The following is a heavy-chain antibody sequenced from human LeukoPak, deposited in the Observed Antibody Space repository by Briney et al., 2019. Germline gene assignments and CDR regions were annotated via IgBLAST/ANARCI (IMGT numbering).Heavy chain of an antibody. D-gene: IGHD6-6*01. CDR2: ISPTGSTT. CDR3: ARGPNSNWSGLDF. CDR1: GFSFSGHW. Sequence: GGSLRLSCTASGFSFSGHWMHWARQLPGKRLVWVSRISPTGSTTSYADSVKGRFTVSRDNAKNTLYLQVNNLRAEDTAVYYCARGPNSNWSGLDFWGQGTLLTVSS. V-gene: IGHV3-74*01. J-gene: IGHJ4*02.